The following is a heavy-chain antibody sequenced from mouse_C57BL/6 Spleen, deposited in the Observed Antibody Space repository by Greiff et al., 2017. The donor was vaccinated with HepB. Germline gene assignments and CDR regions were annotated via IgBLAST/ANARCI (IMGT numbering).Heavy chain of an antibody. V-gene: IGHV1-85*01. CDR1: GYTFTSYD. CDR3: ARRGTTVVAQFDD. J-gene: IGHJ2*01. Sequence: QVQLQQSGPELVKPGASVKLSCKASGYTFTSYDINWVKQRPGQGLEWIGWIYPRDGSTKYNEKFKGKATLTVDTASSTAYMELHSLTSEDSAVYFGARRGTTVVAQFDDWGQGTTLTVSS. D-gene: IGHD1-1*01. CDR2: IYPRDGST.